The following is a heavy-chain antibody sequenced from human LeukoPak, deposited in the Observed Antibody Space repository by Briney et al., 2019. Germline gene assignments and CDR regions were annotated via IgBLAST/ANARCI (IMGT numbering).Heavy chain of an antibody. CDR1: EGSIGIHS. CDR2: IHYGGST. V-gene: IGHV4-59*11. Sequence: SETLSLTCTLSEGSIGIHSWSWIRQPPGKGLEWIGTIHYGGSTNYNPSLKRRVTISVDMSKNKFSLKLTSATAADTAVYYCASESRVRGILYFFDYWGRGTLVTVSS. J-gene: IGHJ4*02. D-gene: IGHD1-26*01. CDR3: ASESRVRGILYFFDY.